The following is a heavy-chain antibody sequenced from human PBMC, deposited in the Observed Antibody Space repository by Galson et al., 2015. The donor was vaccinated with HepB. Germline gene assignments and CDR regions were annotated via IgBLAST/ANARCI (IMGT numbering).Heavy chain of an antibody. CDR2: ISSSSSYI. D-gene: IGHD6-13*01. CDR1: GFTFSSYS. J-gene: IGHJ1*01. V-gene: IGHV3-21*01. Sequence: SLRLSCAASGFTFSSYSMNWVRQAPGKGLEWVSSISSSSSYIYYADSVKGRFTISRDNAKNSLYLQMNSLRAEDTAVYYCARRAHQGSSWYLEYFQHWGQGTLVTVSS. CDR3: ARRAHQGSSWYLEYFQH.